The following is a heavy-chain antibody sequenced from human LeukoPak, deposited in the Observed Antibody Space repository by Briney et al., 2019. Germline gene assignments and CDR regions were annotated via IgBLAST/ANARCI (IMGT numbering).Heavy chain of an antibody. CDR3: ARASRAASYNGSGSYYPGYYYYYYGMDV. D-gene: IGHD3-10*01. CDR1: GGSISSGGYY. CDR2: IYYSGST. Sequence: PSETLSLTCTVSGGSISSGGYYWSWIRQHPGKGLEWIGYIYYSGSTYYNPSLKSRVTISVDTSKNQFSLKLSSVTAADTAVYYCARASRAASYNGSGSYYPGYYYYYYGMDVWGQGTTVTVSS. J-gene: IGHJ6*02. V-gene: IGHV4-31*03.